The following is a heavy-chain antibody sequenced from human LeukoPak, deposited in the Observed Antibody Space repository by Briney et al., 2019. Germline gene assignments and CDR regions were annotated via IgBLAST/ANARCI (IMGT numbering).Heavy chain of an antibody. D-gene: IGHD6-13*01. V-gene: IGHV4-34*01. J-gene: IGHJ6*02. CDR3: ARQPYSSSWYQGYFYYYGMDV. Sequence: PSETLSLTCAVYGGSFSGYYWSWIRQPPGKGLEWIGEINHSGSTNYNPSLKSRVTISVDTSKNQFSLKLSSVTAADTAVYYCARQPYSSSWYQGYFYYYGMDVWGQGTTVTVSS. CDR1: GGSFSGYY. CDR2: INHSGST.